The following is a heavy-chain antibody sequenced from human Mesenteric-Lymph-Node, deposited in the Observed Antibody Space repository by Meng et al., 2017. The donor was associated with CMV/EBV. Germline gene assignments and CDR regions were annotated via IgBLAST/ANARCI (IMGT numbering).Heavy chain of an antibody. Sequence: ASVKVSCKASGYTFTSYYMHWVRQAPGQGLEWMGIINPSGGSTSYAQKFQGRVTMTRDTSTTTVYMELSSLRSEDTAVYFCARSPYCNSTSCYTQEKVYGMDVWGQGTTVTVSS. CDR2: INPSGGST. V-gene: IGHV1-46*01. D-gene: IGHD2-2*02. CDR3: ARSPYCNSTSCYTQEKVYGMDV. J-gene: IGHJ6*02. CDR1: GYTFTSYY.